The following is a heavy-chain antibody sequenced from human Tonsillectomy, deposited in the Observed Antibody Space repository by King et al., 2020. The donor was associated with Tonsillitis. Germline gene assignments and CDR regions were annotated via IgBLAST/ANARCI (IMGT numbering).Heavy chain of an antibody. CDR1: GFTFSNYA. D-gene: IGHD3/OR15-3a*01. Sequence: VQLVESGGGLVQPGGSLRLSCAASGFTFSNYAMTWVRQAPGKGLEWVSTMSGSGDSTYYADSVKGRFTISRDNSKNTLYLQLNGLRAEETAVYYCAKITDFDFRFDPWGQGTLVTVSS. CDR2: MSGSGDST. CDR3: AKITDFDFRFDP. J-gene: IGHJ5*02. V-gene: IGHV3-23*04.